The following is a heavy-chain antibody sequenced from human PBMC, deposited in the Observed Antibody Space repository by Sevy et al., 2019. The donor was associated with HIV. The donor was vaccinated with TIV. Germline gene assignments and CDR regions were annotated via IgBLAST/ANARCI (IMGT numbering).Heavy chain of an antibody. CDR2: IHYTGGT. CDR1: GGSLSSSDSY. D-gene: IGHD5-12*01. Sequence: SETLSLTCTVSGGSLSSSDSYWSWIRQPPGKGLEWLGYIHYTGGTYYNPFLKSRVAMSVYTSEEQFSLRLSFLTAADTALYYCANKRGYSHGPFDYWGQGILVTVSS. V-gene: IGHV4-30-4*01. CDR3: ANKRGYSHGPFDY. J-gene: IGHJ4*02.